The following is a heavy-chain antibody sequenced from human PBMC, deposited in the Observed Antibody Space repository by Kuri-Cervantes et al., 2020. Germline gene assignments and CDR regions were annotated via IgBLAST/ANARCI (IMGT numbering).Heavy chain of an antibody. D-gene: IGHD5-24*01. V-gene: IGHV1-8*01. CDR2: INRNSGNT. Sequence: ASVKVSCKASGYTFTSYDINWVRQATGQGLEWMGWINRNSGNTGYAQKFQGRVTMTRNTSISTAYMELRSLRPDDTAVYYCARLDGRDGYNRREYWGQGTLVTVSS. CDR3: ARLDGRDGYNRREY. J-gene: IGHJ4*02. CDR1: GYTFTSYD.